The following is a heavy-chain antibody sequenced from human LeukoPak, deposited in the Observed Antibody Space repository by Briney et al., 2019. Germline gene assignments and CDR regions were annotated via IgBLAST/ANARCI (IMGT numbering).Heavy chain of an antibody. J-gene: IGHJ4*02. Sequence: ASVKVSCKASGYTFTGYYMHWVRQAPGQGLEWMGWINPNSGGTNYAQKFQGRVTMTRDTSISTAYMELSRLRSDDTAVYYCARGDYHYDFWSGYSFFDYWGQGTLVAVSS. CDR2: INPNSGGT. V-gene: IGHV1-2*02. CDR3: ARGDYHYDFWSGYSFFDY. D-gene: IGHD3-3*01. CDR1: GYTFTGYY.